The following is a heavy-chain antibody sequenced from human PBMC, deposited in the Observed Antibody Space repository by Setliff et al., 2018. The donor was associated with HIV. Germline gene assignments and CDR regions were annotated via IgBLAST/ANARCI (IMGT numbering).Heavy chain of an antibody. V-gene: IGHV4-39*01. Sequence: PSETLSLTCTVSGGSISNNDYYWGWIRQPPGKGLEWIGSIYYSGSTHYNPILKSRISITVDTSKNQFSLKVGSMTAADTAVYYCAKGPVSGVDLWGQGTLVTVSS. D-gene: IGHD2-15*01. J-gene: IGHJ5*02. CDR1: GGSISNNDYY. CDR2: IYYSGST. CDR3: AKGPVSGVDL.